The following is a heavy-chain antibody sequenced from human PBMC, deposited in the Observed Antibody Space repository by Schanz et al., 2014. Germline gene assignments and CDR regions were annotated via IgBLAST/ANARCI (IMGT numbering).Heavy chain of an antibody. D-gene: IGHD3-9*01. J-gene: IGHJ4*02. Sequence: QVQLVQSGAEVKKPGASVKVSCKASGYIFINSGISWVRQAPGQGLEWMGWISVYTGNTKYGQKVQGRVTMTADTATNTAYMELRSLRSDDTAVYYCARDAADFYDILTEEDYWGQGTLVTVSS. CDR1: GYIFINSG. V-gene: IGHV1-18*01. CDR2: ISVYTGNT. CDR3: ARDAADFYDILTEEDY.